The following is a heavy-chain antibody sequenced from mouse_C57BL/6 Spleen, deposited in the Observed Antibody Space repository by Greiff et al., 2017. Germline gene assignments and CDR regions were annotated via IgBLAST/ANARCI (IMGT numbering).Heavy chain of an antibody. J-gene: IGHJ3*01. CDR2: IDPSDSYT. D-gene: IGHD1-1*01. V-gene: IGHV1-69*01. CDR1: GYTFTSYW. Sequence: QVQLQQPGAELVMPGASVKLSCKASGYTFTSYWMHWVKQRPGQGLEWIGEIDPSDSYTNYNQKFKGKSTLTVYKSSSTAYMQLSSLTSEDSAVYYCARGGTTVVEGFAYWGQGTLVTVSA. CDR3: ARGGTTVVEGFAY.